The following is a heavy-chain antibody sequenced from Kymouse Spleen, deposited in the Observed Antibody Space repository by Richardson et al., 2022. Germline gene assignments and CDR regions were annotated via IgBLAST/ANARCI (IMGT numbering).Heavy chain of an antibody. D-gene: IGHD3-10*01. V-gene: IGHV4-39*01. CDR1: GGSISSSSYY. CDR2: IYYSGST. Sequence: QLQLQESGPGLVKPSETLSLTCTVSGGSISSSSYYWGWIRQPPGKGLEWIGSIYYSGSTYYNPSLKSRVTISVDTSKNQFSLKLSSVTAADTAVYYCAREGSMVRGVHYYYYYGMDVWGQGTTVTVSS. J-gene: IGHJ6*02. CDR3: AREGSMVRGVHYYYYYGMDV.